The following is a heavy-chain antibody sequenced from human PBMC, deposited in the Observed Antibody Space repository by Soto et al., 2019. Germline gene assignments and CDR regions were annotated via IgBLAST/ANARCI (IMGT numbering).Heavy chain of an antibody. J-gene: IGHJ6*03. CDR2: IYYSGST. D-gene: IGHD6-13*01. CDR3: AGGIAGPPYYYYYYMDV. CDR1: GGSISSYY. Sequence: SETLSLTCTVSGGSISSYYWCWFRQPPGKGLEWIGYIYYSGSTNYNPSLKSRVTISVDTSKNQFSLKLSSVTAADTAVYYCAGGIAGPPYYYYYYMDVWGKGTTVTVSS. V-gene: IGHV4-59*08.